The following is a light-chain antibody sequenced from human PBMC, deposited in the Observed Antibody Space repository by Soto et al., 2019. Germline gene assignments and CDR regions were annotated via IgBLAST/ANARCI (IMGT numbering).Light chain of an antibody. CDR1: QSVSSS. V-gene: IGKV3-11*01. Sequence: EVVLTQSPATLSLSPGATATLSCGASQSVSSSLAWYKQKPGQAPRLLIYDASSRATGIPARFSGSGSGTDFALTISSLEPEDFAVYYCHHRGNGITFGQGTRLEIK. J-gene: IGKJ5*01. CDR3: HHRGNGIT. CDR2: DAS.